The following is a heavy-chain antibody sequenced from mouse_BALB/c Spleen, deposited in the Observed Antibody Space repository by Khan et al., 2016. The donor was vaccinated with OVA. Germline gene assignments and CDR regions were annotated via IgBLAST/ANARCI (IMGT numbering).Heavy chain of an antibody. V-gene: IGHV1-7*01. Sequence: VQLQESGAELAKPGASVKMSCTASGYTFINYWILWVKQRPGQGLEWIGYINPSTGYTEYNQNFKDKATLTADKSSSTAYMQLRSLTSEDSAGYYCARRGLRWDFDYWGQGTTLTVSS. CDR1: GYTFINYW. D-gene: IGHD1-1*01. CDR3: ARRGLRWDFDY. J-gene: IGHJ2*01. CDR2: INPSTGYT.